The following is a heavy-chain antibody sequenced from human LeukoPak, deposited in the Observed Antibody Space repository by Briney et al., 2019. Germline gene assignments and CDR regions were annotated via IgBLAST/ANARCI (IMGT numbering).Heavy chain of an antibody. Sequence: ASVKVSCTASGYTFTSYGISWVRQAPGQGLEWMGWIRAYNGNTNYAQKLQGRVTMTTDTSTSTAYMELRSLRSDDTAVYYCARVPVDTAMVTADYWGQGTLVTVSS. CDR2: IRAYNGNT. J-gene: IGHJ4*02. D-gene: IGHD5-18*01. CDR3: ARVPVDTAMVTADY. CDR1: GYTFTSYG. V-gene: IGHV1-18*01.